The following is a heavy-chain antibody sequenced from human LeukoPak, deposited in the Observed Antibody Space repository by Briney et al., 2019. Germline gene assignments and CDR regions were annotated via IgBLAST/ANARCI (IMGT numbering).Heavy chain of an antibody. CDR1: GFTFSSYS. CDR2: ISSSSSYI. D-gene: IGHD3-22*01. CDR3: ARPEYDSSGYAFNY. Sequence: GGSLRLSCAAPGFTFSSYSMNWVRQAPGKGLEWVSSISSSSSYIYYADSVKGRFTISRDNAKNLLYLQMNSLRAEDTAVYYCARPEYDSSGYAFNYWGRGTLVTVSS. V-gene: IGHV3-21*01. J-gene: IGHJ4*02.